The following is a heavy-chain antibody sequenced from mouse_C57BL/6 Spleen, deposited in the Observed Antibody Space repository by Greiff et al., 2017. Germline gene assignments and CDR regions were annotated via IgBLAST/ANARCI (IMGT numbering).Heavy chain of an antibody. Sequence: EVQGVESGPELVKPGASVKISCKASGYSFTGYYMNWVKQSPEKSLEWIGEINPSTGGTTYNQKFKAKATLTVDKSSSTAYMQLKSLTSEDSAVYYCARWGSYDYDGVFDYWGQGTTLTVSS. J-gene: IGHJ2*01. CDR3: ARWGSYDYDGVFDY. V-gene: IGHV1-42*01. CDR2: INPSTGGT. CDR1: GYSFTGYY. D-gene: IGHD2-4*01.